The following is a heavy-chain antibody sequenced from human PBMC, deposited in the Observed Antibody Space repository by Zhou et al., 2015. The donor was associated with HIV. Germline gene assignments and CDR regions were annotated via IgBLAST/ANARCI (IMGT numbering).Heavy chain of an antibody. Sequence: QVQLVQSGAEVKKPGSSVKVSCKASGGTFSSYAISWVRQAPGQGLEWMGGIIPIFGTANYAQKFQGRVTITADESTSTAYMELSSLRSEDTAVYYCASYYYDSSGYYYETEYFQHWGQGHPGPPSPQ. J-gene: IGHJ1*01. D-gene: IGHD3-22*01. V-gene: IGHV1-69*01. CDR1: GGTFSSYA. CDR3: ASYYYDSSGYYYETEYFQH. CDR2: IIPIFGTA.